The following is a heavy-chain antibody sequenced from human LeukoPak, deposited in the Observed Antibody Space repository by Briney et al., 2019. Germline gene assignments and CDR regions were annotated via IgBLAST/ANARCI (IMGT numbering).Heavy chain of an antibody. V-gene: IGHV3-30*02. CDR3: ARDGVPVDYYFDY. J-gene: IGHJ4*02. Sequence: PGGSLRLSCAASGFTFSSYGMHWVRQAPGKGLEWVAFIRYDGRNKYYADSVKGRFTISRDNAKNSLYLQMNSLRAEDTAVYYCARDGVPVDYYFDYWGQGTLVTVSS. CDR1: GFTFSSYG. CDR2: IRYDGRNK. D-gene: IGHD3-16*01.